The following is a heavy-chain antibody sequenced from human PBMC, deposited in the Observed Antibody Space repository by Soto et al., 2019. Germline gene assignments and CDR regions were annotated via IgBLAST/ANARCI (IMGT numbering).Heavy chain of an antibody. J-gene: IGHJ6*02. V-gene: IGHV3-48*02. CDR1: GFTFSSYS. D-gene: IGHD6-6*01. CDR3: AREGYSSSSYYYYGMDV. Sequence: GGSLRLSCAASGFTFSSYSMNWVRQAPGKGLEWVSYISSSSSTIYYADSVKGRFTISRDNAKNSLYLQMNSLRDEDTAVYYCAREGYSSSSYYYYGMDVWGQGTTVTVSS. CDR2: ISSSSSTI.